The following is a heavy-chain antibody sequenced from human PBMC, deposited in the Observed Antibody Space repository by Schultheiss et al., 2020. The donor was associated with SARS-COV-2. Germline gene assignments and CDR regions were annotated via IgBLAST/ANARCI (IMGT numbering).Heavy chain of an antibody. Sequence: GGSLRLSCAASGFTFSSYEMNWVRQAPGKGLEWVSYISSSSSYTNYADSVKGRFTISRDNSKNTLYLQMNSLRAEDTAVYYCAAPTTDYWGQGTLVTVSS. J-gene: IGHJ4*02. CDR2: ISSSSSYT. CDR1: GFTFSSYE. D-gene: IGHD1-26*01. V-gene: IGHV3-21*05. CDR3: AAPTTDY.